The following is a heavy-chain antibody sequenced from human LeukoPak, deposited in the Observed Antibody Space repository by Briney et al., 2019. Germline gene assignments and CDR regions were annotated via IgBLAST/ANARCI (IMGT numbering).Heavy chain of an antibody. J-gene: IGHJ4*02. Sequence: KPSETLSLTCSVSSYSINSNYYWGWIRQSPGKGLKWIGSIYHTGSTYYNPSLKSRVTISLDASNKQFSLRLSSVTAADTAVYYCARGSHPVTGTLGGYFDPWAREPWSPSPQ. CDR3: ARGSHPVTGTLGGYFDP. V-gene: IGHV4-38-2*02. CDR2: IYHTGST. CDR1: SYSINSNYY. D-gene: IGHD6-19*01.